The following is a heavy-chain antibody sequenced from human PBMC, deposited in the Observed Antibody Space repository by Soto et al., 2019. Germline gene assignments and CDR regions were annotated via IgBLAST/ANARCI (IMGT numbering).Heavy chain of an antibody. CDR3: ARERYEIEMVRGEAGPSYCYFGLDX. V-gene: IGHV4-59*01. CDR2: IFHSGRT. Sequence: SETLSLTCTVSGASISGYYWTWIRQPPGKGLEWIFHIFHSGRTSYHRSLKSLVIILVDTSKSQFSLKLTSVTAADTAVYYCARERYEIEMVRGEAGPSYCYFGLDXWGQGTTVTVS. CDR1: GASISGYY. D-gene: IGHD3-10*01. J-gene: IGHJ6*02.